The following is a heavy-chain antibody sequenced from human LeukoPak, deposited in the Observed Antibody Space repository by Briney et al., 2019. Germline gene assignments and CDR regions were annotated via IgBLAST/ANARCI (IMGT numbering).Heavy chain of an antibody. CDR2: ISAYNGNT. D-gene: IGHD3-10*01. CDR3: ARIDLAYGSGTYYSSYSEY. CDR1: GYTFTGYG. V-gene: IGHV1-18*01. Sequence: ASVKVSCKASGYTFTGYGITWVRQAPGQGLEWMGWISAYNGNTNYAQKFQGRVTMTTEPSTRTAYMELRSLRSDGAAVYYCARIDLAYGSGTYYSSYSEYCGQGTLVTVSS. J-gene: IGHJ4*02.